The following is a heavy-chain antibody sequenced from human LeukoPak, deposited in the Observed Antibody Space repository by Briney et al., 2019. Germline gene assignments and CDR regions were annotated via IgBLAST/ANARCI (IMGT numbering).Heavy chain of an antibody. D-gene: IGHD4-17*01. CDR2: ISSIGST. CDR3: ARDPTTVTKGFDV. V-gene: IGHV4-61*09. J-gene: IGHJ3*01. Sequence: SQTLSLTCTVSGGSISSGGYYWPWIRHPPGKGLEWIGYISSIGSTNYNPSLKSRVTITVDTSKKQFSLKMTSVTAADTAVYYCARDPTTVTKGFDVWGQGTMVTVSS. CDR1: GGSISSGGYY.